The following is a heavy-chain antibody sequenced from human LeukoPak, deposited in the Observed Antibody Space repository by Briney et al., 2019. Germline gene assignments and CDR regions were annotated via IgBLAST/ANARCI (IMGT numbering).Heavy chain of an antibody. V-gene: IGHV4-59*01. CDR2: IYYSGST. CDR1: SGSITGYY. J-gene: IGHJ5*02. Sequence: SETLSLTCTVSSGSITGYYWSWIRQPPGKGLEWIGYIYYSGSTNYNPSLKSRVTISVDTSKNQFSLKLSSVTAADTAVYYCASLGSSYGPRGWFDPWGQGTLVTVSS. CDR3: ASLGSSYGPRGWFDP. D-gene: IGHD5-18*01.